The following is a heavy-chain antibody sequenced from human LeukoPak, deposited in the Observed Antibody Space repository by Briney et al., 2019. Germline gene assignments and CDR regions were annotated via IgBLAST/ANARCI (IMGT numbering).Heavy chain of an antibody. V-gene: IGHV4-34*01. J-gene: IGHJ5*02. CDR3: ARGVGLEYIVVVVAATPACWFDP. CDR2: INHSGST. D-gene: IGHD2-15*01. CDR1: GGSFSGYY. Sequence: SETLSLTCAVYGGSFSGYYWSWIRQPPGKGLEWIGEINHSGSTNYNPSLKSRVTISVDTSKNQFSQKLSSVTAADTAVYYCARGVGLEYIVVVVAATPACWFDPWGQGTLVTVSS.